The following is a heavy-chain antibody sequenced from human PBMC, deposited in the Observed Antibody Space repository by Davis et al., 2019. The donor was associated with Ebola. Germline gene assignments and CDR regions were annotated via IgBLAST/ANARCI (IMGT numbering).Heavy chain of an antibody. D-gene: IGHD3-22*01. Sequence: AASVKVSCKASGYTFTMYAMHWVRQAPGQRLEWMGWIDTGNGNTKYSQKFQGRVTITRDTSANTVYMELSSLRSEDTAVYYCARGVDDGSGYYARESWYFDLWGRGTQVTVSS. J-gene: IGHJ2*01. CDR1: GYTFTMYA. CDR3: ARGVDDGSGYYARESWYFDL. CDR2: IDTGNGNT. V-gene: IGHV1-3*04.